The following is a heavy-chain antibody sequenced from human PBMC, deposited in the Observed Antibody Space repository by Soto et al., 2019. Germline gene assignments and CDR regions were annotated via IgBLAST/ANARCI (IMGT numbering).Heavy chain of an antibody. CDR2: INQSGST. CDR3: ARGRDY. Sequence: QVQLQQWGAGLLKPSETLSLTCAVYGGSFSNYYWSWIRQPPGKGLEWIGEINQSGSTNHNPSLKSRVTISVDPSKNQFSLKLSSVTAADTAVYYCARGRDYWGQGTLVTVSS. CDR1: GGSFSNYY. J-gene: IGHJ4*02. V-gene: IGHV4-34*01.